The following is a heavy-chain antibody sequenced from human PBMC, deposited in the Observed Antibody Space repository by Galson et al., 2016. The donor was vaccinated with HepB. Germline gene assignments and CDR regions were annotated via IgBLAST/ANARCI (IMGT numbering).Heavy chain of an antibody. D-gene: IGHD3-22*01. J-gene: IGHJ3*02. CDR1: GFTFSYYY. CDR2: ISGDGRTI. Sequence: SCAASGFTFSYYYMSWIRQAPGKGLEWVSYISGDGRTINYADSVKGRFTISRDNAKQSLYLQMSSLRAEDTAVYYCARDRGSGYLDAFDIWGQGTMVTVSS. CDR3: ARDRGSGYLDAFDI. V-gene: IGHV3-11*04.